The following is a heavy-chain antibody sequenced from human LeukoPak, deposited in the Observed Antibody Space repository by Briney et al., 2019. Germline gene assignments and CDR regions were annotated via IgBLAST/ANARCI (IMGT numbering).Heavy chain of an antibody. Sequence: SQTLSLTCAVSGDSVSSNSAAWNWIRQSPSRGLEWLGRTYYRAKWYNDYAVSVKSRITINPDTSKNQFSLQLNSVTPEDTAVYYCASSRIVGIAAAAHEGLDYWGQGTLVTVSS. CDR3: ASSRIVGIAAAAHEGLDY. V-gene: IGHV6-1*01. CDR1: GDSVSSNSAA. D-gene: IGHD6-13*01. J-gene: IGHJ4*02. CDR2: TYYRAKWYN.